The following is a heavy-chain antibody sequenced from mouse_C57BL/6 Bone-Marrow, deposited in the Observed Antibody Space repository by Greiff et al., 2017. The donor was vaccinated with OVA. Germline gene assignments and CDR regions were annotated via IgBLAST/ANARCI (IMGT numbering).Heavy chain of an antibody. V-gene: IGHV1-69*01. Sequence: QVQLKQPGAELVMPGASVKLSCKASGYTFTSYWMHWVKPRPGQGLEWIGEIDPSDSYTNYNQKFKGKSTLTVDKSSSTAYMQLSSLTSEDSAVYYCARWDYYGSRGGYYFDYWGQGTTLTVSS. J-gene: IGHJ2*01. D-gene: IGHD1-1*01. CDR1: GYTFTSYW. CDR2: IDPSDSYT. CDR3: ARWDYYGSRGGYYFDY.